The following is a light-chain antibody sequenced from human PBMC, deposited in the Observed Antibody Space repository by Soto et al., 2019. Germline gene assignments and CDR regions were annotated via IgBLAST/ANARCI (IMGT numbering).Light chain of an antibody. CDR1: QSVTNSY. Sequence: EILLTQSPDTLSLSPGERATLSCWASQSVTNSYLAWYQQKPGQAPRLLIYGASNRATGIPDRFSGSGSGTDFTLTISSLQSEDFAVYYCQQYNNWPRTFGQGTKVDIK. CDR3: QQYNNWPRT. V-gene: IGKV3-20*01. CDR2: GAS. J-gene: IGKJ1*01.